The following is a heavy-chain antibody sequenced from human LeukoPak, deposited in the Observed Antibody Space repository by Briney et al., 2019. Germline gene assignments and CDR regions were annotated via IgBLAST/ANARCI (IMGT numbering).Heavy chain of an antibody. CDR2: ISGSGGST. V-gene: IGHV3-23*01. CDR1: GFTFSSYA. Sequence: GGSLRLSCAASGFTFSSYAMSWVRQAPGKGLDWVSAISGSGGSTYYADSVKGRFTISRDNPKNTLYLEMNSLRVEDTAVYYCAKDLVRDRWFGESWGQGTRVTVSS. J-gene: IGHJ5*02. D-gene: IGHD3-10*01. CDR3: AKDLVRDRWFGES.